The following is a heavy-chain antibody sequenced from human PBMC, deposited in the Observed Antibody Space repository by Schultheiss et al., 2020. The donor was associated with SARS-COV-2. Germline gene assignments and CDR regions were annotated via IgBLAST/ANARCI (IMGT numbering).Heavy chain of an antibody. CDR1: GDSTSSSNYY. V-gene: IGHV4-39*07. J-gene: IGHJ4*02. Sequence: SETLSLTCTVSGDSTSSSNYYWGWIRQPPGKGLEWIGSIYYSGDTYDNPSLKCRVTISVDTSKNQFSLKLSSATAADTAAYYCTRENYIDSWGQGTLVTVSS. CDR2: IYYSGDT. CDR3: TRENYIDS.